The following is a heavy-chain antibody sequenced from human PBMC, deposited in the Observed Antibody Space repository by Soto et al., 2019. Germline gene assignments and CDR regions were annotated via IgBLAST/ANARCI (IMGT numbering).Heavy chain of an antibody. CDR3: ARVDTIFGVVITYFDY. Sequence: ASVKVSCKASGYTFTSYGISWVRQAPGQGLEWMGWISAYNGNTNYAQKLQGRVTMTTDTSTSTAYMELRRLRSDDTAVFYCARVDTIFGVVITYFDYWGQGTLVTVSS. CDR1: GYTFTSYG. D-gene: IGHD3-3*01. CDR2: ISAYNGNT. V-gene: IGHV1-18*01. J-gene: IGHJ4*02.